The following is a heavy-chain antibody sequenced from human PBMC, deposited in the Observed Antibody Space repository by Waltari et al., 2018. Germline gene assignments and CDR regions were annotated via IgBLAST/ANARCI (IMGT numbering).Heavy chain of an antibody. CDR2: IKSRGSGETV. CDR3: TADLSEFGHGEIDF. V-gene: IGHV3-15*01. Sequence: EVQLVESGGGLVEPGGSLRLSCTASGFSFPHAWMTWVLQAPGKGLEWVGLIKSRGSGETVDYAAPVKGRFTISRDDSKDTVYLQMSSLRVEDTALYYCTADLSEFGHGEIDFWGQESQVTVSS. CDR1: GFSFPHAW. J-gene: IGHJ4*02. D-gene: IGHD3-3*01.